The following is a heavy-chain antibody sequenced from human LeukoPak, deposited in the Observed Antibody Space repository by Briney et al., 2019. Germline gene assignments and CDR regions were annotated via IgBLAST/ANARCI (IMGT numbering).Heavy chain of an antibody. J-gene: IGHJ4*02. V-gene: IGHV1-2*02. CDR2: INPNSGGT. Sequence: GASVKVSCKASGYTFTGYYMHWVRQAPGQGLEWMGWINPNSGGTNYAQQFQGRVTMTRDTSISTAYMELSTLSSDDTAVYYCAREGGSGYDFPDYWGQGTLVPVSS. CDR1: GYTFTGYY. D-gene: IGHD5-12*01. CDR3: AREGGSGYDFPDY.